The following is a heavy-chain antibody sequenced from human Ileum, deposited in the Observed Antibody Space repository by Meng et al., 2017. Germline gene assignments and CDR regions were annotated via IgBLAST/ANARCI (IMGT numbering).Heavy chain of an antibody. CDR3: ARTRARFLGMDV. V-gene: IGHV4-39*06. Sequence: SETLSLTCTVSGASITNSNYYWDWIRQPPGKEMEWIASLYYNGATFYNPSLRRRVSIFVDTSKNQFTANLTSVTAADTAVYYCARTRARFLGMDVWGQGTSVTVSS. CDR1: GASITNSNYY. J-gene: IGHJ6*02. CDR2: LYYNGAT. D-gene: IGHD2/OR15-2a*01.